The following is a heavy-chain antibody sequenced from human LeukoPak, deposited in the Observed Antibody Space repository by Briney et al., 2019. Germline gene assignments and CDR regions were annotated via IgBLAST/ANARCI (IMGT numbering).Heavy chain of an antibody. CDR1: GYTFTIYG. CDR2: ISAYNGNT. J-gene: IGHJ4*02. V-gene: IGHV1-18*01. CDR3: AREDSGSCFDY. D-gene: IGHD1-26*01. Sequence: ASVTVSFKSSGYTFTIYGISWVRQAPGQGLEWMGWISAYNGNTNYAQKLQGRVTMTTDTSTSTAYMELRSLRSDDTAVYYCAREDSGSCFDYRGQGTLVTVSS.